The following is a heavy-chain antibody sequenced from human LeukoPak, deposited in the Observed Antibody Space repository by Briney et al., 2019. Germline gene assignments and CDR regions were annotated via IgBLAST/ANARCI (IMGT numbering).Heavy chain of an antibody. CDR1: GGSISSSSYY. Sequence: SETLSLTCTVSGGSISSSSYYWGWIRQPPGKGLEWIGSIYYSGSTYYNPSLKSRVTISVDTSKNQFSLKLSSVTAADTAVYYCATPTGVPLLDAFDIWGQGTMVTVSS. D-gene: IGHD2-15*01. J-gene: IGHJ3*02. CDR3: ATPTGVPLLDAFDI. V-gene: IGHV4-39*01. CDR2: IYYSGST.